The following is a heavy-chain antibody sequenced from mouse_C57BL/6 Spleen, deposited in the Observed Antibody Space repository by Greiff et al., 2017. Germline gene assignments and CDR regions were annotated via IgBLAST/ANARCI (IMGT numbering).Heavy chain of an antibody. Sequence: QVQLKESGAELMKPGASVKLSCKATAYTFTGYWIEWVKQRPGHGLEWIGEILPGSGSTNYNEKFKGKATFTADTSSNTAYMQLSSLTTEDSAIYYCARRDYYYGSSYGWFAYWGQGTLVTVSA. D-gene: IGHD1-1*01. CDR3: ARRDYYYGSSYGWFAY. V-gene: IGHV1-9*01. J-gene: IGHJ3*01. CDR1: AYTFTGYW. CDR2: ILPGSGST.